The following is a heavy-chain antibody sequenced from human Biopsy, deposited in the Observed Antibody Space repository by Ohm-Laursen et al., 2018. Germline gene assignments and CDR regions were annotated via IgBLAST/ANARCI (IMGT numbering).Heavy chain of an antibody. CDR2: MSPNTGNT. J-gene: IGHJ4*02. CDR3: ARWETTLGRSLDS. Sequence: EASVKVSCKASGFTFNSHDINWVRQATGQGLEWMGWMSPNTGNTVYAQRFQDRVTMTSDTSTGTAYMELTSLTSDDTAVYFCARWETTLGRSLDSWGQGTLVAVSS. D-gene: IGHD1-26*01. V-gene: IGHV1-8*01. CDR1: GFTFNSHD.